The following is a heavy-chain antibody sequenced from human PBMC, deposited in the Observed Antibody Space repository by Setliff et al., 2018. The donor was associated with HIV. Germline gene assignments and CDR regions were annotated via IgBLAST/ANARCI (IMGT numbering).Heavy chain of an antibody. CDR3: ARDGIPASYYYDSSGKPEAYNWFDP. Sequence: SVKVSCKASGGTFSSYAISWVRQAPGQGLEWTGGVIPIFGTANYAQKFQGRVTITTDESTSTAYMELSSLRSEDTAVYYCARDGIPASYYYDSSGKPEAYNWFDPWGQGTLVTVSS. V-gene: IGHV1-69*05. CDR2: VIPIFGTA. J-gene: IGHJ5*02. D-gene: IGHD3-22*01. CDR1: GGTFSSYA.